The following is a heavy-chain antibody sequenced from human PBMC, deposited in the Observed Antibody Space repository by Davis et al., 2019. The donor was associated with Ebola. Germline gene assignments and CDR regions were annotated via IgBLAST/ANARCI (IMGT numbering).Heavy chain of an antibody. CDR3: AREPQGFSYGSDY. J-gene: IGHJ4*02. Sequence: PGGSLRLSCEASGFTFSSYSFSWVRQGPGKGLEWVAYISSGSNTIYHADSVRGRFTISRDDVQNSLFLQMNSLRDDDTGVYYCAREPQGFSYGSDYWGQGSLVTVSS. D-gene: IGHD4-17*01. V-gene: IGHV3-48*02. CDR1: GFTFSSYS. CDR2: ISSGSNTI.